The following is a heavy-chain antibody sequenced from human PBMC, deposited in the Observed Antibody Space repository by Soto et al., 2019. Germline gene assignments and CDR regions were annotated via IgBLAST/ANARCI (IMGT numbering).Heavy chain of an antibody. V-gene: IGHV1-18*01. Sequence: QVQLVQSGAEVKKPGASVKVSCKASGYTFTSYGISWVRQAPGQGLEWMGWISAYNGNTNYAQKRQGRVTMTTDTSKSTAYMKLRSLGSDDTAVYYCAREHYDILTGYYFRGAEYFQHWGQGTLVTVSS. CDR1: GYTFTSYG. CDR3: AREHYDILTGYYFRGAEYFQH. J-gene: IGHJ1*01. D-gene: IGHD3-9*01. CDR2: ISAYNGNT.